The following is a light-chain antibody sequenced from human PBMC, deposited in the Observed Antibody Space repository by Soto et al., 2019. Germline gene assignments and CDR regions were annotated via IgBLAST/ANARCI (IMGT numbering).Light chain of an antibody. Sequence: QSALTQPPSVSGSPGQSVTISCSGTSSDVGSYNHVSWYQQAPGTAPKVMIYEVYNRPSGVPDRFSGSKSGNTASLTISGLQPDDEADYYCYSFTTSNTYVFGTGTKLTVL. CDR3: YSFTTSNTYV. CDR1: SSDVGSYNH. CDR2: EVY. J-gene: IGLJ1*01. V-gene: IGLV2-18*02.